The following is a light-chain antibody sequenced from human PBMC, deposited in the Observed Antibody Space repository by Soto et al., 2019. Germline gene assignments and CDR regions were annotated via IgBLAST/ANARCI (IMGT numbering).Light chain of an antibody. V-gene: IGLV2-14*02. Sequence: QSALTQPASVSGSPGQSITIPCTGSSSDVGSHDIVSWYQQHPGKAPKLFLYEVTKRPSGVSNRFSGSKSGSTASLTISGLQAEDEADYYCSSYTTSTSFILFGGGTKVTVL. CDR2: EVT. CDR3: SSYTTSTSFIL. CDR1: SSDVGSHDI. J-gene: IGLJ2*01.